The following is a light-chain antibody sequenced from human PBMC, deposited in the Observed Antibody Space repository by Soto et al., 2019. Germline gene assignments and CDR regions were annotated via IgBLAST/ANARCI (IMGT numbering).Light chain of an antibody. V-gene: IGKV3-15*01. Sequence: EIVMTQSPATLSVSPGEGATLSCRASQSVSSNLAWYQQKPGQAPRLLICGASTRATGIPARFSGSGSGTEFTLTISSLQSEDFAVYYCQQYNNWPLLTFGGGTKVEIK. CDR3: QQYNNWPLLT. CDR1: QSVSSN. J-gene: IGKJ4*01. CDR2: GAS.